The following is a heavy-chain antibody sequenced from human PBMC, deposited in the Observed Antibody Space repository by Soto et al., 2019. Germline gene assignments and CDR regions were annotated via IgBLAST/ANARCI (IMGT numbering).Heavy chain of an antibody. V-gene: IGHV3-23*01. CDR2: ISGSADAT. D-gene: IGHD2-2*01. J-gene: IGHJ4*02. CDR1: GFTFSTYA. Sequence: EVQLLESGGGLVQTGGSLRLSCAASGFTFSTYAMSWVRQAPGKGLEWVSTISGSADATFYADSVKGRFAIFRDNSRTMFYLQMNSLRAEDTAVYYCAKGGDGYCSTTSCLLHFDCWGPGTLANGSS. CDR3: AKGGDGYCSTTSCLLHFDC.